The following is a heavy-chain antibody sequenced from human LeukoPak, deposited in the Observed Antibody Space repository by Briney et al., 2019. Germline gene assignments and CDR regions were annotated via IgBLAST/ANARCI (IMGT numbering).Heavy chain of an antibody. V-gene: IGHV4-59*11. CDR3: ARDLVTVTKGFDI. J-gene: IGHJ3*02. CDR2: ISYIGST. Sequence: PPETLSLTCTVSGDSFSSHYWTWIRQPPGKGLEWIGYISYIGSTNYSPSLKSRVTISIDTSKNQFSLKLTSVTAADTAVYYCARDLVTVTKGFDIWGQGTMVSVSS. CDR1: GDSFSSHY. D-gene: IGHD4-17*01.